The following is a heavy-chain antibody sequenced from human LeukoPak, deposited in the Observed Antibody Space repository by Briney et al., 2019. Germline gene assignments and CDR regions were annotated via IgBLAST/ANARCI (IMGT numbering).Heavy chain of an antibody. Sequence: PSETLSLTRTVSGASMRTYYWSWIRQPPGKGLEWIGFIYHSGSTDYNPSLKSRGTISVDTSKNQFSLKLSSVTAADTAVYYCARTNYYGSGSYYPDLWGQGTLVTVSS. V-gene: IGHV4-59*08. CDR2: IYHSGST. J-gene: IGHJ5*02. CDR1: GASMRTYY. D-gene: IGHD3-10*01. CDR3: ARTNYYGSGSYYPDL.